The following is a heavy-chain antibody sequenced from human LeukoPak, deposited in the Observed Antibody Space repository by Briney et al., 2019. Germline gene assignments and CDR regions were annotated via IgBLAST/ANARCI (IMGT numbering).Heavy chain of an antibody. D-gene: IGHD1-26*01. J-gene: IGHJ3*02. CDR3: KGATTTFDI. CDR1: GLTLTNAW. V-gene: IGHV3-15*01. Sequence: GGSLRLSCTASGLTLTNAWVSWVRQAPGKGLEWVARIKRQSDGGTTDYAAPVSGRFTISRDDSKNTVYLQMSGLKTEDTAMYYCKGATTTFDIWGQGTMVTVSS. CDR2: IKRQSDGGTT.